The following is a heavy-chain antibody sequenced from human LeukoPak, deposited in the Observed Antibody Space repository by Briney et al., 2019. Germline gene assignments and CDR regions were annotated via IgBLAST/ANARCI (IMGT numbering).Heavy chain of an antibody. D-gene: IGHD3-10*01. J-gene: IGHJ5*02. CDR1: GFTFTSYD. CDR2: MNPNNGNA. Sequence: ASVKVSCKASGFTFTSYDINWVRQASGQGLEWMGWMNPNNGNAGYAQKFQGRVTMTRDTSISTAYMELRGLRSEDTAVYYCVRDGEGVAISVNYWFDPWGQGTLVTVSS. V-gene: IGHV1-8*01. CDR3: VRDGEGVAISVNYWFDP.